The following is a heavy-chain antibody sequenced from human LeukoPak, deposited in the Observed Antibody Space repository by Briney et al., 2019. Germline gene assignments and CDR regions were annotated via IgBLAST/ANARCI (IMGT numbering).Heavy chain of an antibody. CDR1: GGSITSSSHY. CDR3: ARDWNYVMVRFDP. CDR2: IYYSGDT. V-gene: IGHV4-39*02. Sequence: SETLSLTCTVSGGSITSSSHYWGWIRQPPGKGLEWIGSIYYSGDTYYNPSLKSRVTISVDTSKSQFSLRLSSVTAADTAVYYCARDWNYVMVRFDPWGQGTLVTVSS. D-gene: IGHD1-7*01. J-gene: IGHJ5*02.